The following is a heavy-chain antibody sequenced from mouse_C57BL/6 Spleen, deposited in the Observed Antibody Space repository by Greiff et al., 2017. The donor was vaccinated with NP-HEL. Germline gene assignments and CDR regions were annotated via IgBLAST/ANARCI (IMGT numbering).Heavy chain of an antibody. CDR2: IYPGDGDT. CDR1: GYAFSSSW. J-gene: IGHJ2*01. V-gene: IGHV1-82*01. Sequence: QVQLQQSGPELVKPGASVKISCKASGYAFSSSWMNWVKQRPGKGLEWIGRIYPGDGDTNYNGKFKGKATLTADKSSSTAYMQLSSLTSEDSAVYFCARRGSSSLYYFDYWGQGTTLTVSS. CDR3: ARRGSSSLYYFDY. D-gene: IGHD1-1*01.